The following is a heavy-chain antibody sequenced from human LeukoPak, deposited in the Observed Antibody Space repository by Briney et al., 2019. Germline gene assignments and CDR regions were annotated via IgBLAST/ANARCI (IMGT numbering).Heavy chain of an antibody. Sequence: ASVKVSCKASGYTFTSSYMHWVRQAPGQGLEWMGIINPSGGSTSYAQKFQGRVTMTRDTSTSTVYMELSSLRSEDTAVYYCASPSTKLGYCSSTSCPYYYYYVMDVWGQGTTATVSS. J-gene: IGHJ6*02. D-gene: IGHD2-2*01. V-gene: IGHV1-46*01. CDR2: INPSGGST. CDR3: ASPSTKLGYCSSTSCPYYYYYVMDV. CDR1: GYTFTSSY.